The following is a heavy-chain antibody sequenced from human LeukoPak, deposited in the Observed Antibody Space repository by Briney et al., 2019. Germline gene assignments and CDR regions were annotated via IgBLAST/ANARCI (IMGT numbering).Heavy chain of an antibody. CDR1: GFSFSSYG. Sequence: HSGGSLRLSCAASGFSFSSYGMHWVRQAPGKGLEWVAVISYDGGNEYYADSVKGRFTISRDNSKNTLYLQMNSLRAEDTAVYYCTKDLRGAIGSFEYWGQGNLVTVSS. CDR2: ISYDGGNE. CDR3: TKDLRGAIGSFEY. D-gene: IGHD3-10*01. V-gene: IGHV3-30*18. J-gene: IGHJ4*02.